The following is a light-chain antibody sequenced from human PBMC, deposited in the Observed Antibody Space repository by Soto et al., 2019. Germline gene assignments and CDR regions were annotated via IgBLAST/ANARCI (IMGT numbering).Light chain of an antibody. CDR3: QQSDSTPRT. CDR1: QSISNY. V-gene: IGKV1-39*01. Sequence: DIQMTQSPSSLSASVGDRVTITCRASQSISNYLNWYQQKPGKAPKLLMFAASSLQSGVPSRFSGGGSGTDFTLTISSLQPEDFATYYGQQSDSTPRTFGQGTKVEIK. J-gene: IGKJ1*01. CDR2: AAS.